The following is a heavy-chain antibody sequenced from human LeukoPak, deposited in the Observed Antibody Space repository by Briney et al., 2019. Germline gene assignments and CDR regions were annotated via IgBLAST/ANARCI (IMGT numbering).Heavy chain of an antibody. CDR2: IIPVLNIT. V-gene: IGHV1-69*04. CDR1: GGTFSTSA. Sequence: SVKVSCKTSGGTFSTSAITWVRQAPGQGLEWMGRIIPVLNITTYAQRFQGRVTITADTSTSTVYMELSSLRSEETAVYYCTRDQGLTAPPPYGLDVWGQGTTVIVSS. D-gene: IGHD5-18*01. CDR3: TRDQGLTAPPPYGLDV. J-gene: IGHJ6*02.